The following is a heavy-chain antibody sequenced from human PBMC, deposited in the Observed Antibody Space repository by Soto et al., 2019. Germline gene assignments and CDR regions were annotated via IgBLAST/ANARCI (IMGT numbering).Heavy chain of an antibody. CDR1: GYTFTSYD. V-gene: IGHV1-8*01. J-gene: IGHJ6*03. Sequence: QVQLVQSGAEVKKPGASVKVSCKASGYTFTSYDINWVRQATGQGLEWMGWMNPNSGNTGYAQKFQGRVNMIRNNFISTAYMELRSLRSEDTAVYYCARGVGYCSGGSCHSDFSYCYYMDVWGKGTTVTVSS. CDR2: MNPNSGNT. CDR3: ARGVGYCSGGSCHSDFSYCYYMDV. D-gene: IGHD2-15*01.